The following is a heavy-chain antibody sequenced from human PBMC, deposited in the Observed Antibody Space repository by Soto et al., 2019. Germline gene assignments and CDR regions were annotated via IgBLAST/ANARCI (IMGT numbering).Heavy chain of an antibody. V-gene: IGHV4-31*03. J-gene: IGHJ5*02. CDR2: IYVTGAV. Sequence: PSETLSLTRSVSGAALNSGNYYWRWIHQVPGKGLEWIGHIYVTGAVDYNPSLRDRITISQDTSERQFSLNLRLVTAADTAVYYCARLRIATNNYKWFDPWGQGTLVT. CDR3: ARLRIATNNYKWFDP. D-gene: IGHD2-21*01. CDR1: GAALNSGNYY.